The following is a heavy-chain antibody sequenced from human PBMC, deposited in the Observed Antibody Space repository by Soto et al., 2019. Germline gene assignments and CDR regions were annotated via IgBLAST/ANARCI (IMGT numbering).Heavy chain of an antibody. Sequence: AETLALTCSFSEGSINISSYGWGGVRQPPGKGLEWIGSIYYSGSTYYNPSLRSRVTISVDTSKNQFSLKLSSVTAADTAVFYCARHCSSGSSNWFDPWGQGTMVTVSS. CDR3: ARHCSSGSSNWFDP. CDR2: IYYSGST. V-gene: IGHV4-39*01. D-gene: IGHD6-19*01. J-gene: IGHJ5*02. CDR1: EGSINISSYG.